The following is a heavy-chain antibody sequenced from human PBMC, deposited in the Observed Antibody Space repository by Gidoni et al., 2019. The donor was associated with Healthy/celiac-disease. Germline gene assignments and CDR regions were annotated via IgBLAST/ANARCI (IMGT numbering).Heavy chain of an antibody. CDR2: ISYDGSNK. CDR3: ARDLYVGLAYCGGDCPDAFDI. CDR1: GFTVTSSA. Sequence: QVQLVASGGGVVRPSRSLRHSGAASGFTVTSSAIHWVREAPGKGLEWVAVISYDGSNKYYADSVKGRFTISRDNSKNTLYLQMNSLRAEDTAVYYCARDLYVGLAYCGGDCPDAFDIWGQVTMVTVSS. J-gene: IGHJ3*02. V-gene: IGHV3-30-3*01. D-gene: IGHD2-21*02.